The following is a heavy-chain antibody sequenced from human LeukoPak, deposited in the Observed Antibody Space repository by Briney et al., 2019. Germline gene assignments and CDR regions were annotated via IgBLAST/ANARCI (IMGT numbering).Heavy chain of an antibody. V-gene: IGHV3-13*01. Sequence: GGSLRLSCAARGFTFTKHKIYWVCPAIGKGLEWVSAIGTAGRTYYADSVRGRFIISRENAKNSFYLQLNSLRVEDTALYYCARRAPSHDFDDWGQGTLVTVSS. CDR1: GFTFTKHK. CDR3: ARRAPSHDFDD. CDR2: IGTAGRT. J-gene: IGHJ4*02.